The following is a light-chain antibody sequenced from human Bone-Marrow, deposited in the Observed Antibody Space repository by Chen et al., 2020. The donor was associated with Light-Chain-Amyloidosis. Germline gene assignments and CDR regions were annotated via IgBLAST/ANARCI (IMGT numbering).Light chain of an antibody. Sequence: NFMLTQPHSVSASPGKTVIISCTRSSGSIATNYVQWYQQRPGSSPTTVLYEHDQSPSGVPDRFSCAIDRSSNCASLTISGLKTEDEADYYCQSYQGSSQGVFGGGTKLTVL. J-gene: IGLJ3*02. CDR2: EHD. CDR3: QSYQGSSQGV. CDR1: SGSIATNY. V-gene: IGLV6-57*01.